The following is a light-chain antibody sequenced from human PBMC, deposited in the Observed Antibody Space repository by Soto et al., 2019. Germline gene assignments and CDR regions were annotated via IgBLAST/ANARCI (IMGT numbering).Light chain of an antibody. Sequence: EIVMTQSPATLSVSPGERATLSCRASQSVSSNLAWYQQTPGQATSQLIYGASTRATGIPARFSGSGSGTACTLTSSCLQPEDFAVYYCQRYNNWPPMAFGQGTKVEIK. CDR2: GAS. J-gene: IGKJ1*01. CDR1: QSVSSN. V-gene: IGKV3-15*01. CDR3: QRYNNWPPMA.